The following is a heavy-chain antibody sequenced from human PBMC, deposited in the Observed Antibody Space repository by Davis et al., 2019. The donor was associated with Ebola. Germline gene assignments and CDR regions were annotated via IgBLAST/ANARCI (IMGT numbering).Heavy chain of an antibody. CDR2: IYYSGST. CDR1: GGSISSSSYY. Sequence: SQTLSLTCTVSGGSISSSSYYWGWIRQPPGKGLEWIGSIYYSGSTYYNPSLKSRVTISVDTSKNQFSLKLSSVTAADTAVYYCARDMLPAVIVGATTRWDYWGQGTLVTVSS. D-gene: IGHD1-26*01. J-gene: IGHJ4*02. V-gene: IGHV4-39*02. CDR3: ARDMLPAVIVGATTRWDY.